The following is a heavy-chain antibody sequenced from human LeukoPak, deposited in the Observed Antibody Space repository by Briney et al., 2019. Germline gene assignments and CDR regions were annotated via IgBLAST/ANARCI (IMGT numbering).Heavy chain of an antibody. V-gene: IGHV3-48*04. J-gene: IGHJ3*02. D-gene: IGHD3-3*01. Sequence: PGGSLRLSCAASGFTFSSYSMNWVRQAPGKGLEWVSYISSSSSTIYYADSVKGRFTISRDNAKNSLYLRMNSLRAEDTAVYYCARGLTIFGVEGAFDIWGQGTMVTVSS. CDR2: ISSSSSTI. CDR3: ARGLTIFGVEGAFDI. CDR1: GFTFSSYS.